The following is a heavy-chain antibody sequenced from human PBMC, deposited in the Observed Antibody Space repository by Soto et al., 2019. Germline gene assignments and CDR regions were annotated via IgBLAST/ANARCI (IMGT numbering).Heavy chain of an antibody. CDR1: CVSINNNTYF. CDR3: ARGAEYGDTVREYFFDF. V-gene: IGHV4-31*02. D-gene: IGHD2-21*01. J-gene: IGHJ4*01. CDR2: ISSSGTN. Sequence: TLSLTCTVSCVSINNNTYFWGWIRRHPGKGLEWIGYISSSGTNYFNPSLLSRVDRSLDTSGNRFSLRLTSVTAADTAVYYCARGAEYGDTVREYFFDFWGQGAPVTVSS.